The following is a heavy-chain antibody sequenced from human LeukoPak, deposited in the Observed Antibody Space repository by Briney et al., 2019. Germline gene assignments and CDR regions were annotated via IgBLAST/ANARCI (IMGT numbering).Heavy chain of an antibody. CDR3: ARAFNYDSSGYPGA. CDR1: GGSISSSNW. J-gene: IGHJ5*02. V-gene: IGHV4-4*02. CDR2: IYHTGST. D-gene: IGHD3-22*01. Sequence: SETLSLTCVVSGGSISSSNWWSWVRQPPGKGLEWIGEIYHTGSTNYNPSLKSRVTISVDKSKNQVSLKLSSVTVADTAVYYCARAFNYDSSGYPGAWGQGTLVTVSS.